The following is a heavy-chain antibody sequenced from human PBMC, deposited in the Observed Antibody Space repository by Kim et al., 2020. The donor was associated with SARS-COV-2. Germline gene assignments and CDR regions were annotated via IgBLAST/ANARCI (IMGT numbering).Heavy chain of an antibody. Sequence: AQKFQGGVTMTRDTSISTAYMELSRLRSDDTAVYYCARDLETVTTGDFDYWGQGTLVTVSS. V-gene: IGHV1-2*02. J-gene: IGHJ4*02. CDR3: ARDLETVTTGDFDY. D-gene: IGHD4-4*01.